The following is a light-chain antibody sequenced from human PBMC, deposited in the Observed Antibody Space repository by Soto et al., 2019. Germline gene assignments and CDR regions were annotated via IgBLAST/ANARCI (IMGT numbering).Light chain of an antibody. CDR1: QSISSW. Sequence: DVQMTQSPSTLSASVGDRVTITCRPSQSISSWLAWYQQKPGKAPKLLIYKASSLESGVPSRFSGSGSGTEFTLTISSLQPDDVATYYCQQYSGYSRTFGQGTKVDIK. J-gene: IGKJ1*01. V-gene: IGKV1-5*03. CDR3: QQYSGYSRT. CDR2: KAS.